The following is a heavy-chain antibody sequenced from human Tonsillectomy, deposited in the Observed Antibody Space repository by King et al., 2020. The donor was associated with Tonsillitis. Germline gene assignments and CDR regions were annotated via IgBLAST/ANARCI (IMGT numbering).Heavy chain of an antibody. D-gene: IGHD5-18*01. J-gene: IGHJ4*02. V-gene: IGHV3-23*04. CDR3: ATGRGYCYAPFDY. Sequence: VQLVESGGGLVQPGGSLRLSCTASGFTFSSNAMSWVRQAPGKGLEWVSAISGNGAATYYADAVKGRFTISRDNSKNTLYMQMNSLRAEDTAVYYCATGRGYCYAPFDYWGQGTVVTVSS. CDR1: GFTFSSNA. CDR2: ISGNGAAT.